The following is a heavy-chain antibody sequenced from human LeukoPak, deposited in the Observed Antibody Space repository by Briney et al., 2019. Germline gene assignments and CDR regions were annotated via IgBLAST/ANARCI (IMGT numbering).Heavy chain of an antibody. CDR3: ARDISWDYYDSSGYDY. CDR1: GFTFNSYA. J-gene: IGHJ4*02. CDR2: ISYDGSNK. Sequence: GGSLRLSCAASGFTFNSYAMHWVRQAPGKGLEWVAVISYDGSNKYYADSVKGRFTISRDNSKNTLYLQMNSLRAEDTAVYYCARDISWDYYDSSGYDYWGQGTLVTVSS. V-gene: IGHV3-30-3*01. D-gene: IGHD3-22*01.